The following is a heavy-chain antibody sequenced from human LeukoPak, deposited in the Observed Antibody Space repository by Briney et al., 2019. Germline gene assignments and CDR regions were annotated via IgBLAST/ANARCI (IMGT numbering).Heavy chain of an antibody. J-gene: IGHJ4*02. CDR3: AKDRVAVAGTSYFDY. CDR1: GFTFDDYA. D-gene: IGHD6-19*01. CDR2: ISWNSGSI. V-gene: IGHV3-9*01. Sequence: PGGSLRLSCAASGFTFDDYAMHWVRQAPGKGLEWVSGISWNSGSIGYADSVKGRFTISRDNAKNSLYLQMNSLRAEDTALYYCAKDRVAVAGTSYFDYWGQGTLVTVSS.